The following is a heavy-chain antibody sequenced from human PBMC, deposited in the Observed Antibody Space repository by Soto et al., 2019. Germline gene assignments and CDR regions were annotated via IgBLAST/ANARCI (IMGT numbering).Heavy chain of an antibody. CDR2: VHPSGST. CDR1: SAPRGDHY. J-gene: IGHJ6*02. V-gene: IGHV4-34*01. D-gene: IGHD5-18*01. CDR3: ARGKPSGYRFGPRNFFYYGLDV. Sequence: SESLYLTCAVFSAPRGDHYWAWIRQSPDKGLEWIGEVHPSGSTDYNPSLKSRLTLSLDTSKNQFSLKVASVTAADTAVYFCARGKPSGYRFGPRNFFYYGLDVWGPGTTVTVSS.